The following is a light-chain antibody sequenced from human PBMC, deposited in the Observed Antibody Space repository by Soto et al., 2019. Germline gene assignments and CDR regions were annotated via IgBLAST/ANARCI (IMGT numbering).Light chain of an antibody. CDR3: QSYDSSNSGV. J-gene: IGLJ2*01. CDR2: EDN. CDR1: SGSIASNY. Sequence: NFMLTQPHSVSESPGKTVTISCTRSSGSIASNYVQWYQQRPGSAPTTVIYEDNQRPSGVPDRFSGSIDSSSNSASRTISGLKTEDEADDYWQSYDSSNSGVFGGGTKLTVL. V-gene: IGLV6-57*04.